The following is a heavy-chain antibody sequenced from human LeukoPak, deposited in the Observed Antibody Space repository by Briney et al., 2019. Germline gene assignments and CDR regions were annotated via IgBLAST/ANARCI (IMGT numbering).Heavy chain of an antibody. J-gene: IGHJ4*02. Sequence: ASVKVSCKVSGYTLTELSMQWVRQAPGKGLEWMGGFDAEDGEIIYAQKFQGRVTMTEDTSTDTAYMELSRLRSDDTAVYYCAKTPGYYDSSGYYEGGVFDYWGQGTLVTVSS. CDR1: GYTLTELS. D-gene: IGHD3-22*01. CDR2: FDAEDGEI. CDR3: AKTPGYYDSSGYYEGGVFDY. V-gene: IGHV1-24*01.